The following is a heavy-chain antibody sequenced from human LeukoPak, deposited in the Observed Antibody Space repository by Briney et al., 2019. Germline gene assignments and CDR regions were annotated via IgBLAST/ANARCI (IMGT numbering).Heavy chain of an antibody. J-gene: IGHJ4*02. CDR3: ASAPRRAFAYCSDY. Sequence: GGSLRLSCEASGFTFTSYSMNWVRQAPGKGLEWVSSISSSSSYIYYADSVKGRFTISTDNAKNTLYLQMNSLRAEDTAVYYCASAPRRAFAYCSDYWGQGTLVTVSS. D-gene: IGHD1-26*01. V-gene: IGHV3-21*01. CDR1: GFTFTSYS. CDR2: ISSSSSYI.